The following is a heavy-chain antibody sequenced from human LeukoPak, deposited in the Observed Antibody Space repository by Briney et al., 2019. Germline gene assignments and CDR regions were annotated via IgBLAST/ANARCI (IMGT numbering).Heavy chain of an antibody. CDR1: GGSISTYY. CDR3: AREGGPTAFDF. CDR2: VYTSGST. Sequence: SETLSLTCTVSGGSISTYYWSWIRQPAGKGLEWIGHVYTSGSTKYNPSLKGRVTMSVDTSKSQFSLRLSSVTAADTAVYYCAREGGPTAFDFWGQGIQVTVSS. V-gene: IGHV4-4*07. J-gene: IGHJ4*02. D-gene: IGHD1-1*01.